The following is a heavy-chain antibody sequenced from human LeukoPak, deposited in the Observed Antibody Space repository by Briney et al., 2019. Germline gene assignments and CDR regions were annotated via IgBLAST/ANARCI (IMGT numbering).Heavy chain of an antibody. CDR2: ISSGSSYI. CDR3: ARDGSSSSFARWFDP. CDR1: GFTFSSYN. D-gene: IGHD6-6*01. J-gene: IGHJ5*02. Sequence: GGSPRLSCAASGFTFSSYNMNWVRQAPGKGLEWVSSISSGSSYIYYADSVKGRFTISRDNAKNSLYLQMNSLRAEDTAVYYCARDGSSSSFARWFDPWGQGTLITVSS. V-gene: IGHV3-21*01.